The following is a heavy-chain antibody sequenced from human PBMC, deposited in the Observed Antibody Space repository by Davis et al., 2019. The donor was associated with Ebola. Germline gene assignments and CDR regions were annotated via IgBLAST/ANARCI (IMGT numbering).Heavy chain of an antibody. CDR2: IKQDGSEK. CDR1: GFTFSSYC. J-gene: IGHJ1*01. CDR3: ARDSLGWEPDFQH. V-gene: IGHV3-7*03. Sequence: PAGSLRLSCAASGFTFSSYCMSWVRQAPGKGLEWVANIKQDGSEKYYVDSVKGRFTISRDNAKNSLYLQMNSLRAEDTAVYYCARDSLGWEPDFQHWGQGTLVTVSS. D-gene: IGHD1-26*01.